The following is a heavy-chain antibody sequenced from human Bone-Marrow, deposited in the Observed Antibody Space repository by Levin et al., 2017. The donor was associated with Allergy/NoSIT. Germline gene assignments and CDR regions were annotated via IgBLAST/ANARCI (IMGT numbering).Heavy chain of an antibody. Sequence: SETLSLTCTVSGGSMSGFYWSWIRQPPGKGLEWLGHIHSSGSIYNHASLKSRVAISVDTSKNQFSLNVRFVTAADTAVYYCARVKAQYSDRSGYEEWYFDVWGRGNLVSVSS. CDR3: ARVKAQYSDRSGYEEWYFDV. J-gene: IGHJ2*01. D-gene: IGHD3-22*01. V-gene: IGHV4-59*01. CDR2: IHSSGSI. CDR1: GGSMSGFY.